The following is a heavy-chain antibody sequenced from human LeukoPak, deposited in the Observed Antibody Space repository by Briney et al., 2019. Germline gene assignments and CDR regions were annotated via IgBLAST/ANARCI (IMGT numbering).Heavy chain of an antibody. CDR2: ISPSGGST. V-gene: IGHV1-46*01. Sequence: ASVKVSCKASGYTFTSYYIFWVRQAPGQGLEWMGIISPSGGSTTYAQKFQGRVTLTRDMSTSTDYLELSSLRSEDTAVYYCARDNSVRDEARWFNPWGQGTLVTVSS. D-gene: IGHD5-24*01. J-gene: IGHJ5*02. CDR3: ARDNSVRDEARWFNP. CDR1: GYTFTSYY.